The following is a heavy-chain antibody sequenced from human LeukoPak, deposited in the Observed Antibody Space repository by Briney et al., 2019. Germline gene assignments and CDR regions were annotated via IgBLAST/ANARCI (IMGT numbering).Heavy chain of an antibody. CDR1: GFTFSSYP. CDR3: AKRPGKAAAGPFDP. J-gene: IGHJ5*02. D-gene: IGHD6-13*01. V-gene: IGHV3-64D*06. CDR2: ISSNGDNT. Sequence: GGSLRLSCSSSGFTFSSYPMHWVRQAPGKGLEYVSTISSNGDNTYYADSVKGRFTISRDNSKNTLYLHMSSLRAEDTAIYYCAKRPGKAAAGPFDPWGQGTLVTVSS.